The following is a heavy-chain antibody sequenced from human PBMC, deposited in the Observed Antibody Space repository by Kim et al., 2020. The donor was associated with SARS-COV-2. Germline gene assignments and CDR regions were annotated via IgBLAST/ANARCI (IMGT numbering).Heavy chain of an antibody. CDR3: AREAGYCTNGVCWVRWFDP. V-gene: IGHV3-66*01. J-gene: IGHJ5*02. D-gene: IGHD2-8*01. Sequence: GRFTISRDNSKNTLYLQMNSLRAEDTAVYYCAREAGYCTNGVCWVRWFDPWGQGTLVTVSS.